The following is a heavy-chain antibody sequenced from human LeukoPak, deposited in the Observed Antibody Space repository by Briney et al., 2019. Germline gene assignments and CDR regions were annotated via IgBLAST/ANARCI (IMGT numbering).Heavy chain of an antibody. V-gene: IGHV3-11*05. D-gene: IGHD4-17*01. CDR3: AREGYGDYVYAFDI. J-gene: IGHJ3*02. Sequence: SEGSLRLSCAASGVTFSDYYMSWIRQAPGKGLEWVSYISSSSSYTNYADSVKGRFTISRDNAKNSLYLQMNSLRAEETAVYYCAREGYGDYVYAFDIWGQGTMVTVSS. CDR1: GVTFSDYY. CDR2: ISSSSSYT.